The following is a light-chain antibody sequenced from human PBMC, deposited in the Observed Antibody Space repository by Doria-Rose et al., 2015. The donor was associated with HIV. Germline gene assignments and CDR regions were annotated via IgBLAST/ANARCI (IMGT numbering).Light chain of an antibody. CDR2: DGS. CDR1: QSFSSTY. Sequence: TQSPGTLSLSPGERATLSCRASQSFSSTYLAWYQQKPGQAPSLLIYDGSTRATGIPDRFSASGSGTDLTLAINRLEPEDFALYYCHQYGTSWTFGQGTKVDI. J-gene: IGKJ1*01. CDR3: HQYGTSWT. V-gene: IGKV3-20*01.